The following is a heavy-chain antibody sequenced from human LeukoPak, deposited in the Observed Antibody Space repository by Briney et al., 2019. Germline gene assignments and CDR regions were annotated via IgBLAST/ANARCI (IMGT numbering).Heavy chain of an antibody. D-gene: IGHD4-23*01. CDR2: ISYDGSNK. J-gene: IGHJ4*02. CDR1: GFTFSSYG. CDR3: ARDMAVDPRGFDY. Sequence: GRSLRLSCAASGFTFSSYGMHWVRQAPGKGLEWVAVISYDGSNKYYADSVKGRFTISRDNSKNTLYLQMNSLRAEDTAVYYCARDMAVDPRGFDYWGQGTLVTVSS. V-gene: IGHV3-30*03.